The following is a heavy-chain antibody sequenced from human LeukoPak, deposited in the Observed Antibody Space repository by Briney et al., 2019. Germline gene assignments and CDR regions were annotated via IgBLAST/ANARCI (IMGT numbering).Heavy chain of an antibody. CDR3: ARDPATWIQLWFGWFDP. J-gene: IGHJ5*02. D-gene: IGHD5-18*01. CDR2: ISYYGSNK. V-gene: IGHV3-30-3*01. Sequence: PGESLRLSCAASGFTFSSYAMHWVPQAPGKGLEWVAVISYYGSNKYYADSVKGRFTISRDNSKNTLYLQMNSLRAEDTAVYYCARDPATWIQLWFGWFDPWGQGTLVTVSS. CDR1: GFTFSSYA.